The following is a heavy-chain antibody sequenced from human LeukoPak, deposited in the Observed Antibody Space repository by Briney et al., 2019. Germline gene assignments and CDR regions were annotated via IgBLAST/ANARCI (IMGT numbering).Heavy chain of an antibody. V-gene: IGHV1-69*01. D-gene: IGHD1-26*01. Sequence: GGSLRLSCAASGFTFSSYAISWVRQAPGQGLEWMGGIIPIFGTANYAQKFQGRVTITADESTSTAYMELSSLRSEDTAVYYCASRIVGATPAFDIWGQGTMVTVSS. CDR1: GFTFSSYA. CDR2: IIPIFGTA. CDR3: ASRIVGATPAFDI. J-gene: IGHJ3*02.